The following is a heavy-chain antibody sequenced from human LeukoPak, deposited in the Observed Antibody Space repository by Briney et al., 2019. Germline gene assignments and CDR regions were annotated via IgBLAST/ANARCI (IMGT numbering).Heavy chain of an antibody. Sequence: WGSVSLSCAASGFTVSSSYMSWVRQAPGKGLEWVSVIYSSGNTYYADSVKGRFTISRDNSKNTLYLQMNSLRAEDTAVYYCVRAGSGWFGGLHWGEGTRVPLSS. CDR3: VRAGSGWFGGLH. CDR2: IYSSGNT. J-gene: IGHJ1*01. D-gene: IGHD6-19*01. V-gene: IGHV3-53*01. CDR1: GFTVSSSY.